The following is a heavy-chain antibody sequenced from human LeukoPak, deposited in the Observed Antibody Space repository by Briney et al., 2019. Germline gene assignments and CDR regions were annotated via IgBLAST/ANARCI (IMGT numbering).Heavy chain of an antibody. CDR2: INHSGST. CDR3: ARARGTAIFGVVILDYYMDI. J-gene: IGHJ6*03. D-gene: IGHD3-3*01. CDR1: GGSFSGYY. V-gene: IGHV4-34*01. Sequence: SETLSLTCAVYGGSFSGYYWSWIRQPPGKGLEWIGEINHSGSTNYNPSFKSRVTISVDTSKNQFSLKLSSVTAADTAVYYCARARGTAIFGVVILDYYMDIWGKGTTVTVSS.